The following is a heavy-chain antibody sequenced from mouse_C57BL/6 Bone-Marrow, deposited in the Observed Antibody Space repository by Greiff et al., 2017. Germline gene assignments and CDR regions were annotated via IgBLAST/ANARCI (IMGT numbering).Heavy chain of an antibody. CDR3: ARSGLLRGDD. D-gene: IGHD1-1*01. V-gene: IGHV3-6*01. J-gene: IGHJ4*01. CDR1: GYSITSGYY. Sequence: EVHLVESGPGLVKPSQSLSLTCSVTGYSITSGYYWNWIRQFPGNKLEWMGYISYDGSNNYNPSLKNRISITRDTSKNQFFLKLNSVTTEDTATYYCARSGLLRGDDWGQGTSVTVSS. CDR2: ISYDGSN.